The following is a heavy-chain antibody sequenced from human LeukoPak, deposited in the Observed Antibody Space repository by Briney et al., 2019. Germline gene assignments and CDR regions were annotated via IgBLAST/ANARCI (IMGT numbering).Heavy chain of an antibody. D-gene: IGHD2-15*01. J-gene: IGHJ4*02. Sequence: PGGSLRLSCEASTFSFSSNTMTWVRQARGKGLEWVSSISSSGNYIYYADSLKGRFTISRDSAKNSVFLQMNSLRAEDTAMYYCARWYCSGGACYFDYWGQGTLVTVSS. V-gene: IGHV3-21*01. CDR2: ISSSGNYI. CDR1: TFSFSSNT. CDR3: ARWYCSGGACYFDY.